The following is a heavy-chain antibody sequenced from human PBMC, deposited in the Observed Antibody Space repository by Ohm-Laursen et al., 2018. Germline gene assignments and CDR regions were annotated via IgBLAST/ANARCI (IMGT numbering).Heavy chain of an antibody. J-gene: IGHJ5*02. CDR2: IYYSGST. Sequence: SDTLSLTCNVSGGSTSGYYWSWIRQPPGKGLEWIGYIYYSGSTNYNPSLKRRVTISLDTSKNQFSLKLSSVTAADTAVYYCARQVPAATRGRFDNWGQGTLVTVSS. CDR3: ARQVPAATRGRFDN. V-gene: IGHV4-59*07. CDR1: GGSTSGYY. D-gene: IGHD2-2*01.